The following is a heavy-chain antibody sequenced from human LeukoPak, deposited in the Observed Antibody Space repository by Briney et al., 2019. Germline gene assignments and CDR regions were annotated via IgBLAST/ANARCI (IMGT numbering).Heavy chain of an antibody. Sequence: GGSLRLSCAASGFTFSSYAMSWVRQAPGKGLEWVSGISGSGGSTYYADSVKGRFTITRDNSKNTLCLQMNSLRAEDTAVYYCAILYSSSWYVGYWGQGTLVTVSS. CDR2: ISGSGGST. D-gene: IGHD6-13*01. J-gene: IGHJ4*02. V-gene: IGHV3-23*01. CDR1: GFTFSSYA. CDR3: AILYSSSWYVGY.